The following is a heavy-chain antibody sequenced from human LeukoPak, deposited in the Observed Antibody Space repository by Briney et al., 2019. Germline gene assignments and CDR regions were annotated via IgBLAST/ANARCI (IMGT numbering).Heavy chain of an antibody. D-gene: IGHD3-16*01. CDR3: ARGFMITFGGVYFYY. V-gene: IGHV1-8*01. CDR2: MNPNSGNT. J-gene: IGHJ4*02. Sequence: ASVKVSCKASGYTFTSYDINWVGQATGQGLEWMGWMNPNSGNTGYAQKFQGRVTMTRNTSISTAYMELSSLRSEDTAVYYCARGFMITFGGVYFYYWGQGTLVTVSP. CDR1: GYTFTSYD.